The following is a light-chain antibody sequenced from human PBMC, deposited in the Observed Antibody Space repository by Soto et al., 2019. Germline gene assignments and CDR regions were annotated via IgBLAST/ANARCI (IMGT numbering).Light chain of an antibody. CDR2: KAS. V-gene: IGKV1-5*03. CDR3: QQYTNTNNPWM. CDR1: QSISSW. Sequence: DIQLTQSPSTLSASVGDRVTITCRASQSISSWLAWYQQKPGKAPKFLIYKASTLESGVPSRFSGSGSGTEFTLIISGLQPDDSATYYCQQYTNTNNPWMFGQGTKVDIK. J-gene: IGKJ1*01.